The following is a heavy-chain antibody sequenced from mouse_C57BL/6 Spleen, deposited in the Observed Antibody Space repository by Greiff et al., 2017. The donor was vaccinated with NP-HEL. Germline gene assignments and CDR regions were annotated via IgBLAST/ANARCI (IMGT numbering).Heavy chain of an antibody. D-gene: IGHD1-1*01. CDR2: IDPNSGGT. V-gene: IGHV1-72*01. J-gene: IGHJ1*03. CDR3: GRGVTTVVDWYFDV. Sequence: QVQLQQPGAELVKPGASVKLSCKASGYTFTSYWMHWVKQRPGRGLEWIGRIDPNSGGTKYNEKFKSKATLTEDKPSSTAYVQLSSLTSEDSAVYYCGRGVTTVVDWYFDVWGTGTTVTVSS. CDR1: GYTFTSYW.